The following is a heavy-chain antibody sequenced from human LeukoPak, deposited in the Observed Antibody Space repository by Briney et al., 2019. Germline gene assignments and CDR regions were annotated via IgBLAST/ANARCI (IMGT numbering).Heavy chain of an antibody. D-gene: IGHD6-13*01. J-gene: IGHJ5*02. CDR1: GYTFTSYD. CDR2: MSPNSGNT. CDR3: ASVVAAAGRFITSNWFDP. V-gene: IGHV1-18*01. Sequence: ASVKVSCKASGYTFTSYDINWVRQATGQGLEWMGWMSPNSGNTNYAQKLQGRVTMTTDTSTSTAYMELRSLRSDDTAVYYCASVVAAAGRFITSNWFDPWGQGTLVTVSS.